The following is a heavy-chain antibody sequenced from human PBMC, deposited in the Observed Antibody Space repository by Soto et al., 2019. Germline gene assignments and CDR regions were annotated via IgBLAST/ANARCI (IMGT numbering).Heavy chain of an antibody. CDR3: ARDLNGGYDLALDY. CDR1: GGSISSYY. CDR2: IYYSGST. Sequence: SETLSLTCTVSGGSISSYYWSWTRQPPGKGLEWIGYIYYSGSTNYNPSLKSRVTISVDTSKNQFSLKVSSVTAADTAVYYCARDLNGGYDLALDYWGQGTLVTVSS. V-gene: IGHV4-59*01. J-gene: IGHJ4*02. D-gene: IGHD5-12*01.